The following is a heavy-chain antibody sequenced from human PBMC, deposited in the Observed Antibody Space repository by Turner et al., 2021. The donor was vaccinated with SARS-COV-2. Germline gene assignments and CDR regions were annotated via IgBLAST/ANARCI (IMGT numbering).Heavy chain of an antibody. CDR2: INPNSGGT. CDR3: ARDSPYCTSTSCYDV. J-gene: IGHJ6*02. CDR1: GYTFTGYY. V-gene: IGHV1-2*02. Sequence: QVQLVQSGAEVKKPGASVTVSCKASGYTFTGYYMHWVRQAPGQGLEWMGWINPNSGGTNYAQKFQGRVTMTRDTSISTAYMELSRLRSDDTAVYYCARDSPYCTSTSCYDVWGQGTTVTVSS. D-gene: IGHD2-2*01.